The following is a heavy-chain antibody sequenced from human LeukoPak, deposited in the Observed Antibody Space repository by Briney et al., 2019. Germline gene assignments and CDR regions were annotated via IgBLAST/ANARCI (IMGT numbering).Heavy chain of an antibody. CDR3: ARGWLYFDF. V-gene: IGHV4-59*01. J-gene: IGHJ4*02. Sequence: SETLSLTCTVSGGSISSFYWTWVRQPTGKGLEWIGYIDYSGSTSYNPSLKSRVTISVDMSKNQFSLKMSSVTAADTAVYYCARGWLYFDFWGQGTLVTVSS. CDR2: IDYSGST. CDR1: GGSISSFY. D-gene: IGHD5-12*01.